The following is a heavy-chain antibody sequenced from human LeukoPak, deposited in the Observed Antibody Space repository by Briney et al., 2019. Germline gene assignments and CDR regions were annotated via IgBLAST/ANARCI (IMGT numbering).Heavy chain of an antibody. CDR3: TRVWGYSGYEIDY. J-gene: IGHJ4*02. V-gene: IGHV3-49*04. CDR2: IRSKAYGGTT. Sequence: GGSLRLSCTASGFTFGDYAMSWVRQAPGKGLEGVGFIRSKAYGGTTEYAASVKGRFTISRDDSKSIAYLQMNSLKTEDTAVYYCTRVWGYSGYEIDYWGQGTLVTVPS. CDR1: GFTFGDYA. D-gene: IGHD5-12*01.